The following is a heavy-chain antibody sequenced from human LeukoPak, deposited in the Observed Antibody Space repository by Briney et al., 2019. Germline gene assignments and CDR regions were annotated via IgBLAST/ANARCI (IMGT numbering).Heavy chain of an antibody. Sequence: GGSLRLSCAASGFTFDDYGVSWVLQAPGKGLEWVSGINWNGGSTGYADSVKGRFTISRDNAKNSLYLQMNSLRAEDTALYYCARGHYCGGDCYAFDIWGQGTMVTVSS. D-gene: IGHD2-21*02. V-gene: IGHV3-20*04. CDR1: GFTFDDYG. CDR2: INWNGGST. J-gene: IGHJ3*02. CDR3: ARGHYCGGDCYAFDI.